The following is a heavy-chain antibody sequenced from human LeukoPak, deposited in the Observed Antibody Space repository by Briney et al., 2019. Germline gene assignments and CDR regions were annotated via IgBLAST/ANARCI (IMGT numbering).Heavy chain of an antibody. CDR1: GGSISSSNW. V-gene: IGHV4-4*02. CDR3: ARGTVTFSLNWFDP. D-gene: IGHD4-17*01. Sequence: PSGTLSLTCAVSGGSISSSNWWSWVRQPPGKGLEWIGEIYHSGSTNYNPSLKSRVTISVDKSKNQFSLKLSSVTAADTAVYYCARGTVTFSLNWFDPWGQGTLVTVSS. CDR2: IYHSGST. J-gene: IGHJ5*02.